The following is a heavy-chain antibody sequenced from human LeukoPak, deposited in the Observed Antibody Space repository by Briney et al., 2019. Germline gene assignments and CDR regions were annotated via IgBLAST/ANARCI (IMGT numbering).Heavy chain of an antibody. CDR1: GFTFDDYA. CDR2: ISGSGDNT. Sequence: GGSLRLSCAVSGFTFDDYAMHWVRQVPGKGLEWVSTISGSGDNTFYADSVKGRFTISRDNSKNTLHLQMNSLRAEDTAVYYCANSHYYFDYWGQGTLVTVSS. J-gene: IGHJ4*02. CDR3: ANSHYYFDY. V-gene: IGHV3-23*01.